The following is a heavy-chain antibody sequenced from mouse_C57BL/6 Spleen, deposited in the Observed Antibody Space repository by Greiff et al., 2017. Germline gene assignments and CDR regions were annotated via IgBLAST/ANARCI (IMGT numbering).Heavy chain of an antibody. Sequence: EVQLVESGGGLVKPGGSLKLSCAASGFTFSDYGMHWVRQAPEKGLEWVPYISSGSSTIYYADTVKGRFTFSRDNANNTLFLQMTSLRSEDTAMYYCARGDYGKNYFDYWGQGTTLTVSS. CDR2: ISSGSSTI. D-gene: IGHD1-1*02. J-gene: IGHJ2*01. CDR1: GFTFSDYG. CDR3: ARGDYGKNYFDY. V-gene: IGHV5-17*01.